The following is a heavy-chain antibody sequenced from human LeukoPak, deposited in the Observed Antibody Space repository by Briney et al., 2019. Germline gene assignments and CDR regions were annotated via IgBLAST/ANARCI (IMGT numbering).Heavy chain of an antibody. CDR2: VNPSGGST. J-gene: IGHJ3*02. CDR3: ARDRERWLQTLDAFDI. CDR1: GYTFTSYY. D-gene: IGHD5-24*01. V-gene: IGHV1-46*01. Sequence: ASVKVSCKASGYTFTSYYMHWVRQAPGQGLEWMGIVNPSGGSTSYAQKLQGRVTMTRDTSTSTVYMELSSLRSEDTAVYYCARDRERWLQTLDAFDIWGQGTMVTVSS.